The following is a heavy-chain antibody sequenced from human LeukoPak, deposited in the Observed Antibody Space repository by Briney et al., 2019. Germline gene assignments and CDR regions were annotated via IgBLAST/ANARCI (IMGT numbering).Heavy chain of an antibody. V-gene: IGHV3-7*01. CDR2: IKQDGSEK. Sequence: GGSLSLSCPASGCIYSSYLMSWVRQAPGKGLEGVANIKQDGSEKYYVDTVKGRFTISRDNAKNSLYLQMNSLRAEDTAVYYCARLIVLLWFGEPSGPDYWGQGTLVAVSS. J-gene: IGHJ4*02. CDR1: GCIYSSYL. CDR3: ARLIVLLWFGEPSGPDY. D-gene: IGHD3-10*01.